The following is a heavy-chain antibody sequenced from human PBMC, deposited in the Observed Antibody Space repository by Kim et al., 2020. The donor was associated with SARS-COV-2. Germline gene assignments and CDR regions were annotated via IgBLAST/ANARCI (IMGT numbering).Heavy chain of an antibody. CDR1: GGSISTYY. CDR2: IYTSGTT. V-gene: IGHV4-4*07. Sequence: SETLSLTCTVSGGSISTYYWNWIRQSAGKGLEWIGRIYTSGTTNYNPSLKSRVSMSLDTSMKQFSLKLSSVTAADTAVYYCVIDGSNWPFDYWGQGTLVT. J-gene: IGHJ4*02. CDR3: VIDGSNWPFDY. D-gene: IGHD1-20*01.